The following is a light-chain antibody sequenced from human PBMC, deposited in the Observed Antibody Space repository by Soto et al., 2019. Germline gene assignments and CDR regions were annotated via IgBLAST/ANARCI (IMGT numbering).Light chain of an antibody. Sequence: QAVLTQPPSASGTLGQRVTISCSGSNSNIGSNYVCWYQHFPGTAPKLLIYTNDQRPSGVPDRFSGSKSGTSASLAISGLRSEDEATYYCSTWDDNLNAAWVFGGGTKLTVL. V-gene: IGLV1-47*01. CDR1: NSNIGSNY. CDR3: STWDDNLNAAWV. J-gene: IGLJ3*02. CDR2: TND.